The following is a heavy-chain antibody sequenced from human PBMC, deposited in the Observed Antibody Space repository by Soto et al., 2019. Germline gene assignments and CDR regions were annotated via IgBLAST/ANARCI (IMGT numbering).Heavy chain of an antibody. V-gene: IGHV1-69*01. CDR3: ARVPPSLIEAAASNWFDP. J-gene: IGHJ5*02. CDR2: IIPIFGTA. CDR1: GGTFSSYA. D-gene: IGHD6-13*01. Sequence: QVQLVQSGAEVKKPGSSVKVSCKASGGTFSSYAISWVRQAPGQGLEWMGGIIPIFGTANYAQKFQGRVTITADESTSTAYMELSSLRSEDTAVYYCARVPPSLIEAAASNWFDPWGQGTLVTVSS.